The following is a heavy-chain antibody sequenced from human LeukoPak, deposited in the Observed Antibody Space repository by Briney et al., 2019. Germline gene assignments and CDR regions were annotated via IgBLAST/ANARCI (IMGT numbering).Heavy chain of an antibody. CDR2: VSGNGAGT. CDR3: AKVWADYDFWSAYYWYFDL. CDR1: GITVSTNY. V-gene: IGHV3-23*01. D-gene: IGHD3-3*01. J-gene: IGHJ2*01. Sequence: GGSLRLSCAASGITVSTNYMSWVRQAPGKGLEWVSAVSGNGAGTFYTDSVKGRFTISRDNSRHTLYLQMDSLRAEDTAVYYCAKVWADYDFWSAYYWYFDLWGRGTLVTVSS.